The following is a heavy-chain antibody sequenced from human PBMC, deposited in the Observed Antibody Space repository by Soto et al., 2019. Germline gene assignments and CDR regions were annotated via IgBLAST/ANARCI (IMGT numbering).Heavy chain of an antibody. J-gene: IGHJ3*02. CDR2: ISGSGGST. CDR1: GFTFSTYS. D-gene: IGHD3-3*01. V-gene: IGHV3-23*01. Sequence: PGESLKISCAASGFTFSTYSMTWVRQAPGKGLEWVSTISGSGGSTYYIDSVKGRFTISRDNSKNTLYLQMNSLRAEDTAVYYCAKDWTSIWGQGTMVTVSS. CDR3: AKDWTSI.